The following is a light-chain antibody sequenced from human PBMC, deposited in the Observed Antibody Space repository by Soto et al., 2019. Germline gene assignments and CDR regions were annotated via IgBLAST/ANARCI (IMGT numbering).Light chain of an antibody. J-gene: IGLJ3*02. CDR2: DNN. V-gene: IGLV1-51*01. CDR1: SSNIGNNY. Sequence: QSVLTQPPSVSAAPGQKVTISCSGSSSNIGNNYVSWYQQPPGTAPKLLIYDNNKRPSGIPDRFSGSKSGTSATLGITGLQTGDEADYYCGTWDSSLSGGVFGGGTKLTGL. CDR3: GTWDSSLSGGV.